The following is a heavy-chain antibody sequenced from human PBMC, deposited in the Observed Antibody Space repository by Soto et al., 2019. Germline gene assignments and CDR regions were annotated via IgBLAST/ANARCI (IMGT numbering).Heavy chain of an antibody. Sequence: QVQLVQSGAEVKKPGASVKVSCKASGYTFPSYGISWVRQAPGQGLGWMGWINAYNGNTNYAQKLQGRVTMTTETSTSTAYRELRSLRFDDTSVYSGARVLAPFDPWGQGTLVTVPS. CDR3: ARVLAPFDP. CDR2: INAYNGNT. J-gene: IGHJ5*02. V-gene: IGHV1-18*01. CDR1: GYTFPSYG.